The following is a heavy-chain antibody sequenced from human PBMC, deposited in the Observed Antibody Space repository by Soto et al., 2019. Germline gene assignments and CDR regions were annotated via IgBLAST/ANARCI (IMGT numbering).Heavy chain of an antibody. CDR1: GGSINSGGYY. Sequence: SETLSLTCTVSGGSINSGGYYWSWIRQHPGKGLEWIGYIYYSGSTYYNPSLKSRVTISVDTSKNQFSLNLSSVTAADTAVYYCARGHDYVWGSYPGSCLDPWGQVTLVIVSS. CDR2: IYYSGST. CDR3: ARGHDYVWGSYPGSCLDP. V-gene: IGHV4-31*03. J-gene: IGHJ5*02. D-gene: IGHD3-16*02.